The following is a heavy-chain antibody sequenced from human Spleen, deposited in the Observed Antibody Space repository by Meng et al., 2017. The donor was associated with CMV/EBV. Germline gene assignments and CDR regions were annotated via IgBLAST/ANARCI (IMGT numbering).Heavy chain of an antibody. D-gene: IGHD1-26*01. CDR2: IKSKTDGGTT. V-gene: IGHV3-15*01. CDR3: TTGGSYFSDY. CDR1: GFSFSNAW. Sequence: CAASGFSFSNAWMRWIRQAAGKGLEWVGRIKSKTDGGTTDYAAPVKGRFTISRDDSKNTLYLQMNSLKTEDTAAYYCTTGGSYFSDYWGQGTLVTVSS. J-gene: IGHJ4*02.